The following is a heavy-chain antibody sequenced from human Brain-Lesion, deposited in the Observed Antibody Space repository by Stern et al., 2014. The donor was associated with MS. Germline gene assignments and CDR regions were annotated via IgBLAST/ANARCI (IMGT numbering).Heavy chain of an antibody. J-gene: IGHJ6*02. Sequence: VQLVESGAEVKKPGASVKVSCKTSGYIFTGYYIHWVRQAPGQGLEWIAWINPNTGGKKYAQKFQGRVTMSRDTSISTAYVELSSLTSDDTAVYYCARDQRGITIFGVVTDYYYLGMDVWGQGTTVTVSS. D-gene: IGHD3-3*01. V-gene: IGHV1-2*02. CDR3: ARDQRGITIFGVVTDYYYLGMDV. CDR2: INPNTGGK. CDR1: GYIFTGYY.